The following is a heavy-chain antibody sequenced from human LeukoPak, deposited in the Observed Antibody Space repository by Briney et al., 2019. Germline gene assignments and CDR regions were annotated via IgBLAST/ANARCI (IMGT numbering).Heavy chain of an antibody. J-gene: IGHJ4*02. V-gene: IGHV3-21*01. D-gene: IGHD6-13*01. CDR2: ISSSSSYI. CDR3: ARGAAAAGNFDY. Sequence: PGGSLRLSCAASGFTFSSYSMNWVRQAPGKGLEWVSSISSSSSYIYYADSVKGRFTISRDNAKNSLYLQMNSLRAEDTAVYYCARGAAAAGNFDYWGQGTLVTVSS. CDR1: GFTFSSYS.